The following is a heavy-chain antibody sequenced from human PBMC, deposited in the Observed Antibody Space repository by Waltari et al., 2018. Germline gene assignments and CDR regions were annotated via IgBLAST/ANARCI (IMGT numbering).Heavy chain of an antibody. Sequence: QVQLVQSGAEVKKPGASVKVSCKASGYTFTSYGISWVRQAPGQGLEWMGWIRAYNGNTNYAQKLQGRVTMTTDTSTSTAYMELRSLRSDDTAVYYCARDRATVTYAWDAFDIWGQGTMVTVSS. CDR2: IRAYNGNT. V-gene: IGHV1-18*01. CDR1: GYTFTSYG. CDR3: ARDRATVTYAWDAFDI. D-gene: IGHD4-17*01. J-gene: IGHJ3*02.